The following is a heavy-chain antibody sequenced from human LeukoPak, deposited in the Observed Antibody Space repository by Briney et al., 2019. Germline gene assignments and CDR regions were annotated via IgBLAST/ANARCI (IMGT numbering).Heavy chain of an antibody. V-gene: IGHV4-61*02. J-gene: IGHJ3*02. CDR1: GNSISSGDNY. CDR3: AGVVVLDAFDI. CDR2: IYTSGST. D-gene: IGHD3-22*01. Sequence: SETLSLTCTVSGNSISSGDNYWSWIRQPAGKGLEWIGRIYTSGSTNYNPSLKSRVAISGDTPKNQFSLRLSSVTAADTAVYYCAGVVVLDAFDIWGQGTMVTVSS.